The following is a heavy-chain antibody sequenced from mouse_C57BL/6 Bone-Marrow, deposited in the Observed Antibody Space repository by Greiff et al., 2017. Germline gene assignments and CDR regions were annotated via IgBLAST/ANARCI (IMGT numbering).Heavy chain of an antibody. Sequence: QVQLKESGPGLVQPSQSLSITCTVSGFSLTSYGVHWVRQSPGKGLEWLGVIWRGGSTDYNAAFISRLSISKDNSKSQVFFKMNSLEADDTAIYYCARGDSSSFDVWGTGTTVTASS. V-gene: IGHV2-2*01. D-gene: IGHD3-2*02. CDR2: IWRGGST. CDR3: ARGDSSSFDV. CDR1: GFSLTSYG. J-gene: IGHJ1*03.